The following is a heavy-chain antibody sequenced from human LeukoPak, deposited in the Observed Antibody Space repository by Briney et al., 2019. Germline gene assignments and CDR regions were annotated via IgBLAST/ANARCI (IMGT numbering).Heavy chain of an antibody. CDR3: ARGHSNSWPYYYYYYMDV. CDR1: GYTFTTYY. J-gene: IGHJ6*03. CDR2: INPSGGST. D-gene: IGHD6-13*01. Sequence: GASAEVSCKASGYTFTTYYMHWVRQAPGQGLEWMGIINPSGGSTSYAQKFQGRVTMTRDMSTSTVYMELSRLRSEDTAVYYCARGHSNSWPYYYYYYMDVRGKGTTVTVSS. V-gene: IGHV1-46*01.